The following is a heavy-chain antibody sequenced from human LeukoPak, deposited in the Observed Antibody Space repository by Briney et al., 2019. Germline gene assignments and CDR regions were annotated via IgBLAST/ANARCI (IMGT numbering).Heavy chain of an antibody. CDR2: IYYSGIT. Sequence: SETLSLTCTVSGGSVSSSSYYWGWIRQPPGKGLEWIGRIYYSGITYYNLSLNSRVTISIDTSENQFSLKLSSVTAADTAVYYCASGPVTTTYWGQGTLVTVSS. D-gene: IGHD4-17*01. J-gene: IGHJ4*02. V-gene: IGHV4-39*01. CDR3: ASGPVTTTY. CDR1: GGSVSSSSYY.